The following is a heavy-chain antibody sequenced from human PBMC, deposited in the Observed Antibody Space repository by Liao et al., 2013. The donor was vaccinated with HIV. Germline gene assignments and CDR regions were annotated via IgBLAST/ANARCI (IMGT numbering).Heavy chain of an antibody. CDR1: GGSFSSYY. V-gene: IGHV4-34*10. CDR2: INHSGST. Sequence: QVQLQESGPGLVKPSETLSLSCTVSGGSFSSYYWSWIRQPAGKGLEWIGEINHSGSTNYSPSLKSRVTISVDTSKNQFSLKLNSVTAADTAVYYCAAVGQQLELSLHAFDIWGQGTMVTVSS. D-gene: IGHD6-13*01. J-gene: IGHJ3*02. CDR3: AAVGQQLELSLHAFDI.